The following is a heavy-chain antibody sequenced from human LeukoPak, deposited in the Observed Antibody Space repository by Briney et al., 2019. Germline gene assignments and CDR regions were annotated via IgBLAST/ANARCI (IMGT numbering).Heavy chain of an antibody. V-gene: IGHV2-5*02. CDR3: AHRQIQGIMFGGGGFDP. Sequence: SGPTLLKPTQTLTLTFTFSGFSLSTSRVGVGWIRQPPGKALEWLALIYWDDDKRYIPSLKSRLTITQDTSKNQVVLIITTMDPVDTGTYYCAHRQIQGIMFGGGGFDPWGQGTLVTVSS. CDR1: GFSLSTSRVG. CDR2: IYWDDDK. D-gene: IGHD3-16*01. J-gene: IGHJ5*02.